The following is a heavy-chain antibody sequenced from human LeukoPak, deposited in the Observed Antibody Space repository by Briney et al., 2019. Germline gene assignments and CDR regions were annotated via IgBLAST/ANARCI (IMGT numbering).Heavy chain of an antibody. V-gene: IGHV1-2*02. CDR3: ARGTSSGLHLLWMNDY. Sequence: GASVKVSCKASGYTFTGNHMHWVRQAPGQGLEWMGWINVNSGGTNYAQKFQGRVTMTRDTSISTAYMELSSLRSDDTAVYYCARGTSSGLHLLWMNDYWGQGTLVTVSS. CDR1: GYTFTGNH. CDR2: INVNSGGT. D-gene: IGHD2-21*02. J-gene: IGHJ4*02.